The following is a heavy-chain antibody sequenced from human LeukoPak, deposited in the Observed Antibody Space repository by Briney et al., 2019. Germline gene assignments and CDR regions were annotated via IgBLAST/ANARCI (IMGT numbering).Heavy chain of an antibody. D-gene: IGHD6-13*01. V-gene: IGHV4-39*01. Sequence: PSEILSLTCTVSGGSISSYYWGWIRQPPGKGLEWIGSIYYSGSTYYNPSLKSRVTISVDTSKNQFSLKLSSVTAADTAVYYCARQGSSWSRDWFDPWGQGTLVTVSS. CDR1: GGSISSYY. J-gene: IGHJ5*02. CDR2: IYYSGST. CDR3: ARQGSSWSRDWFDP.